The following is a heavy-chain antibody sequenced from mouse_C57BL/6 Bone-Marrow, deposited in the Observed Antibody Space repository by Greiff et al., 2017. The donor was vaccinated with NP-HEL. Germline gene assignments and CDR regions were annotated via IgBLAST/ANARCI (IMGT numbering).Heavy chain of an antibody. CDR2: IRLKSDNYAT. J-gene: IGHJ3*01. V-gene: IGHV6-3*01. Sequence: EVQRVESGGGLVQPGGSMKLSCVASGFTFSNYWMNWVRQSPEKGLEWVAQIRLKSDNYATHYAESVKGRFTISRDDSKSSVYLQMNNLRAEDTGIYYCTADDYLAYWGQGTLVTVSA. CDR1: GFTFSNYW. CDR3: TADDYLAY. D-gene: IGHD2-4*01.